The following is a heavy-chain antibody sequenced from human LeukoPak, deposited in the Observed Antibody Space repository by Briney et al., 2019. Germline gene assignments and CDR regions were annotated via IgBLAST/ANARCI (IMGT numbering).Heavy chain of an antibody. CDR3: AKDTVDGYDAFDI. Sequence: GGSLRLSCAASGFTVSSNYMSWVRQAPGKGLEWVSVIYSGGSTYYADSVKGRFTISRDNSKNSLYLQMNSLRTEDTALYYCAKDTVDGYDAFDIWGQGTMVTVSS. V-gene: IGHV3-53*05. CDR2: IYSGGST. CDR1: GFTVSSNY. D-gene: IGHD5-24*01. J-gene: IGHJ3*02.